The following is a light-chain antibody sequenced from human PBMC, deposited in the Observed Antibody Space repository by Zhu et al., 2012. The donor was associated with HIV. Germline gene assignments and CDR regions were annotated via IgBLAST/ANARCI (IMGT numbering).Light chain of an antibody. J-gene: IGKJ1*01. Sequence: EIVLTQSPGTLSLSPGERATLSCRASQSISSYLVWYQQRPGQAPRLLIYDASNRATGIPARFSGRGSGTDFILTISSLEPEDFAVYYCQQRSDWPLWTFGQGTRVEIK. CDR1: QSISSY. CDR3: QQRSDWPLWT. CDR2: DAS. V-gene: IGKV3-11*01.